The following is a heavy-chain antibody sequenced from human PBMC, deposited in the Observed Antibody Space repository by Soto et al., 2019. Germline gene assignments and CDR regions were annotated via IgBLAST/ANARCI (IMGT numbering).Heavy chain of an antibody. Sequence: SETLSLTCTVSGGSMDGYYWSWIRQTPGQGLEWVGSIYVSGSNKYNPSLQSRLTILLDRSKKQFSITLISATAADTAVYYCARSVATPGTNIDFWGQGTLVTVSS. V-gene: IGHV4-4*09. CDR3: ARSVATPGTNIDF. CDR1: GGSMDGYY. J-gene: IGHJ4*02. CDR2: IYVSGSN. D-gene: IGHD6-13*01.